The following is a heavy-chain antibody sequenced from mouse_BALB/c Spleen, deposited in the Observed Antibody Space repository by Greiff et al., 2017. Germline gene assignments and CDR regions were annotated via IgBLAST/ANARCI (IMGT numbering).Heavy chain of an antibody. CDR2: ISSGGST. CDR1: GFTFSSYT. Sequence: DVKLVESGGGLVKPGGSLKLSCAASGFTFSSYTMSWVRQTPEKRLEWVASISSGGSTYYPDSVKGRFTISRDNARNILYLQMSSLRSEDTAMYYCARDDYDVGRFAYWGQGTLVTVSA. V-gene: IGHV5-6-5*01. D-gene: IGHD2-4*01. J-gene: IGHJ3*01. CDR3: ARDDYDVGRFAY.